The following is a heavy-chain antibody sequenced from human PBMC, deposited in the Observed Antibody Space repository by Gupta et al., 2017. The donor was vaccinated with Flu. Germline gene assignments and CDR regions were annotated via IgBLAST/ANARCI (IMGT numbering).Heavy chain of an antibody. CDR2: ISHSGSTT. D-gene: IGHD6-6*01. CDR1: G. CDR3: AKRAGGSSSSDGGWFDP. Sequence: GMHWVRQSPGKGLEWVAVISHSGSTTYYVDSVKGRFTISRDNSKNTLYLQMTSLRVEDTAVYYCAKRAGGSSSSDGGWFDPWGQGTQVTVSS. J-gene: IGHJ5*02. V-gene: IGHV3-30*18.